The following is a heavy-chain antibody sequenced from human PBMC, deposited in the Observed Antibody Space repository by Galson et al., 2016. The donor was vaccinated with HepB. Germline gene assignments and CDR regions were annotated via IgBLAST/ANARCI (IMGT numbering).Heavy chain of an antibody. Sequence: SETLSLTCAVSGGSIRGSNWWTWVRQPPGKGLEWIGEIYHSGSTYYNPSLKSRVTISVDKSKNQFSLKLTSVTAADTAVYYCARREGTTFFSYYGMDVWGQGTTVTVSS. V-gene: IGHV4-4*02. CDR3: ARREGTTFFSYYGMDV. CDR2: IYHSGST. CDR1: GGSIRGSNW. D-gene: IGHD1-7*01. J-gene: IGHJ6*02.